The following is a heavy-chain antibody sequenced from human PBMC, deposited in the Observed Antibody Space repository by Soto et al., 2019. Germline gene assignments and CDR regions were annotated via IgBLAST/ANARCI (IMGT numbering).Heavy chain of an antibody. CDR2: INHSGST. Sequence: SETLSLTCAVYGGSFSGYYWSWIRQPPGKGLEWIGEINHSGSTNYNPSLKSRVTISVDTSKNQFSLKLSSVTAADTAVYYCASTRRGYSGYDIDYWGQGTLVTVSS. V-gene: IGHV4-34*01. CDR3: ASTRRGYSGYDIDY. D-gene: IGHD5-12*01. CDR1: GGSFSGYY. J-gene: IGHJ4*02.